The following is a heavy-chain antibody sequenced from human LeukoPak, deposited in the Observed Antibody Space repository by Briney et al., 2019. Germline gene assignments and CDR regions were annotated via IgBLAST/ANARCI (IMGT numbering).Heavy chain of an antibody. V-gene: IGHV3-43*02. J-gene: IGHJ4*02. CDR3: AKDIRRRFLEWEVLDY. D-gene: IGHD3-3*01. CDR1: GFTFDDYA. Sequence: GGSLRLSCAASGFTFDDYAMHWVRQAPGKGLGWVSLIRGDVGITYYTDSVKGRFTISRDNTKNSLYLQMNSLRTEDTALYYCAKDIRRRFLEWEVLDYWGQGTLVTVSS. CDR2: IRGDVGIT.